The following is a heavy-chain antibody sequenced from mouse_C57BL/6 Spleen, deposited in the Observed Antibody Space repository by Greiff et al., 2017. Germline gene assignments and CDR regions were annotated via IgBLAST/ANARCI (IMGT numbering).Heavy chain of an antibody. Sequence: QVQLQQPGAALVKPGASVKLSCKASGYTFTSYWMQWVKQRPGQGLEWIGEIDPSDSYTNYNQKFKGKATLTVDTSSSTAYMQLSSLTSEDSAVYYCARKRNGVYYAMDYWGQGTSVTVSS. J-gene: IGHJ4*01. CDR2: IDPSDSYT. CDR3: ARKRNGVYYAMDY. CDR1: GYTFTSYW. V-gene: IGHV1-50*01.